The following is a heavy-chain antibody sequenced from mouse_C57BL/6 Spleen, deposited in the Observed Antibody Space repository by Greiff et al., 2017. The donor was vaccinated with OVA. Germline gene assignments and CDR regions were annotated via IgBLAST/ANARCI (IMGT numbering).Heavy chain of an antibody. D-gene: IGHD2-5*01. CDR3: ARHEDSNYNFDY. J-gene: IGHJ2*01. CDR2: ISSGGSYN. V-gene: IGHV5-6*01. CDR1: GFTFSSYG. Sequence: EVKVVESGGDLVKPGGSLKLSCAASGFTFSSYGMSWVRQTPDKRLEWVATISSGGSYNYYPDSVKGRFTISSDNAKNTLYLQMSSLKSEDTAMYYCARHEDSNYNFDYWGQGTTLTVSS.